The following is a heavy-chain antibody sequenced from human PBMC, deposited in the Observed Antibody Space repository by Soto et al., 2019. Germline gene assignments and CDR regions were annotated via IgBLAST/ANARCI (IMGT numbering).Heavy chain of an antibody. D-gene: IGHD3-3*01. J-gene: IGHJ4*02. CDR1: GFTFSSYA. Sequence: GGSLRLSCAASGFTFSSYAMHWVRQAPGKGLEWVAVISYDGSNKYYADSVKGRFTISRDNSKNTLYLQMNSLRAEDTAMYYCARDRGGPHRLRFLEWLLYPDYWGQGTLVTVSS. V-gene: IGHV3-30-3*01. CDR2: ISYDGSNK. CDR3: ARDRGGPHRLRFLEWLLYPDY.